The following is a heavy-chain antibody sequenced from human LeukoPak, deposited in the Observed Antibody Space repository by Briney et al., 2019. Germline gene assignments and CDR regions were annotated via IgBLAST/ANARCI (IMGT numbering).Heavy chain of an antibody. Sequence: SVKVSCKASGGTFSSYAISWVRQAPGQGLEWMGGIIPIFGTANYAQKFQGRVTITTDESTSTAYMELSSLRSEDTAVYYCARGLGEEWDFDYWGQGTLVTVSS. J-gene: IGHJ4*02. D-gene: IGHD3-3*01. CDR2: IIPIFGTA. CDR1: GGTFSSYA. V-gene: IGHV1-69*05. CDR3: ARGLGEEWDFDY.